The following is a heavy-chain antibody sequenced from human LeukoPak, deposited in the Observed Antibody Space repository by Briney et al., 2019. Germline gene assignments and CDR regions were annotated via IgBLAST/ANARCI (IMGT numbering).Heavy chain of an antibody. J-gene: IGHJ4*02. CDR1: GFTFSSYS. CDR2: ISSSSSYI. D-gene: IGHD2-2*01. Sequence: GGSLRLSCAASGFTFSSYSMYWVRQAPGKGLEWVSSISSSSSYIYYADSVKGRFTISRDNAKNSLYLQMNSLRAEDTAVYYCASLVQDIVVVPAAIEKLGWGQGTLVTVSS. CDR3: ASLVQDIVVVPAAIEKLG. V-gene: IGHV3-21*01.